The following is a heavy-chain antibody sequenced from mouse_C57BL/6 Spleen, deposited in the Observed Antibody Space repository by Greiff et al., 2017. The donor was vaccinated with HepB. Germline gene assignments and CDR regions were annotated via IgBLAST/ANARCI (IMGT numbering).Heavy chain of an antibody. CDR3: ARDDGYYLAWFAY. CDR2: INPSSGYT. CDR1: GYTFTSYT. J-gene: IGHJ3*01. Sequence: VQLQQSGAELARPGASVKMSCKASGYTFTSYTMHWVKQRPGQGLEWIGYINPSSGYTKYNQKFKDKATLTADKSSSTAYMQLSSLTSEDSAVYYCARDDGYYLAWFAYWGQGTLVTVSA. D-gene: IGHD2-3*01. V-gene: IGHV1-4*01.